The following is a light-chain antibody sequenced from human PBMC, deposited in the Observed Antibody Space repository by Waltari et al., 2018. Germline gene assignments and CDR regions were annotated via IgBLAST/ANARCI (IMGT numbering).Light chain of an antibody. CDR2: RVS. J-gene: IGKJ3*01. CDR3: MQTLQTPFT. Sequence: DIVMTQTPLSLPVTPGEPASISCRSSQSLLSSNGNTYLYWFLQRPGQPPRLLIYRVSNRFSGVPDRFSGSGSGTDFTLKISRVEAGDVGVYYCMQTLQTPFTFGPGTKLDIK. V-gene: IGKV2D-29*01. CDR1: QSLLSSNGNTY.